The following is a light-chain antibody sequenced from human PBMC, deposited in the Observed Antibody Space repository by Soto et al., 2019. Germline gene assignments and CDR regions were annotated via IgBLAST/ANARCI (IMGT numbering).Light chain of an antibody. V-gene: IGKV1-9*01. CDR2: GAS. CDR3: QQLNSFPIA. Sequence: IQLTQSPSSLSVSVGDRVTITCRASQGISSFLAWYQQKPGRAPKLLIYGASTLQSGVPSRFSGSGSGTDFTLTISSLQPEDFATYYCQQLNSFPIAFGPGTKVEIQ. CDR1: QGISSF. J-gene: IGKJ3*01.